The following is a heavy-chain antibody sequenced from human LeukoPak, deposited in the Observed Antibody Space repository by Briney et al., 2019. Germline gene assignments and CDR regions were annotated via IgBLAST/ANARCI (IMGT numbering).Heavy chain of an antibody. Sequence: ASVKVSCKASGYTFTSYGISWVRQAPGQGLEWMGWISAYNGNTNYAQKLQGRVTMTTDTSTSTAYMELRSLRSEDTAVYYCAREGGLGYCSSTSCYLFNYWGQGTLVTVSS. J-gene: IGHJ4*02. CDR3: AREGGLGYCSSTSCYLFNY. CDR2: ISAYNGNT. V-gene: IGHV1-18*01. CDR1: GYTFTSYG. D-gene: IGHD2-2*01.